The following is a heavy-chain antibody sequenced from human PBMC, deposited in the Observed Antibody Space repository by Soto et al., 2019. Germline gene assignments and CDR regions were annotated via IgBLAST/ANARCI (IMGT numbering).Heavy chain of an antibody. D-gene: IGHD3-16*01. CDR2: IWYDGSNK. CDR1: GFTFSSYG. Sequence: GGSLRLSCAASGFTFSSYGMHWVRQAPGKGLEWVAVIWYDGSNKYYADSVKGRFTISRDNSKNTLYLQMNSLRAEDTAVYYCARDNRRPMTSKPVGDYYYYGMDVWGQGTTVTVSS. J-gene: IGHJ6*02. V-gene: IGHV3-33*01. CDR3: ARDNRRPMTSKPVGDYYYYGMDV.